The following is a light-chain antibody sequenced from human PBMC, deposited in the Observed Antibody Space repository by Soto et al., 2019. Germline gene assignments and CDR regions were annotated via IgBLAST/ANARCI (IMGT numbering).Light chain of an antibody. Sequence: DIQMTQSPSTLSASVGDRVTITCRASQSISSWLAWYQQKPGKAPKLLIYKASSLESGVPSRFSGSGSGTEFTLTISSLQPDDFATYYCQQYNSYRLRTFGPGTKVDIK. J-gene: IGKJ3*01. V-gene: IGKV1-5*03. CDR2: KAS. CDR3: QQYNSYRLRT. CDR1: QSISSW.